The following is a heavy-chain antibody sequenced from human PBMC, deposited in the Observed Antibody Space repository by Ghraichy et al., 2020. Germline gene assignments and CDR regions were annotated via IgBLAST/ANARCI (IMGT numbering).Heavy chain of an antibody. V-gene: IGHV4-59*01. Sequence: SETLSLTCTVSGGSISSYYWSWIRQPPGKGLEWIGYIYYSGSTNYNPSLKSRVTISVDTSKNQFSLKLSSVTAADTAVYYCARDYYDSSGNFGIWGQGTIVTVSS. CDR3: ARDYYDSSGNFGI. CDR2: IYYSGST. CDR1: GGSISSYY. D-gene: IGHD3-22*01. J-gene: IGHJ3*02.